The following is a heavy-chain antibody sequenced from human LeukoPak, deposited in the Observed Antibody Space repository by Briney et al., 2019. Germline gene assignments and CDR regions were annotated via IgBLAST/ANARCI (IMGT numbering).Heavy chain of an antibody. D-gene: IGHD4-17*01. CDR1: GYTFTSYG. V-gene: IGHV1-18*01. Sequence: GASVKDSCKASGYTFTSYGISWVRQAPGQGLEWMGWISAYNGNTNYAQKLQGRVTMTTDTSTSTAYMELRSLRSDDTAVYYCARGPTTVTTTDFDYWGQGTLVTVSS. CDR2: ISAYNGNT. J-gene: IGHJ4*02. CDR3: ARGPTTVTTTDFDY.